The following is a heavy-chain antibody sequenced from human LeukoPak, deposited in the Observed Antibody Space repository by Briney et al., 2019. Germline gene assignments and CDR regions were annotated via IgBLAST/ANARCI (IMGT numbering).Heavy chain of an antibody. D-gene: IGHD2-2*01. CDR3: ARGVPAEDWFDR. CDR1: GGSISSYY. J-gene: IGHJ5*02. Sequence: SETLSLTCTVSGGSISSYYWSWIRQPPGKGLEWIGYIYYSGSTNYNPSLKSRVTISVDTSKNQFSLKLSSVTAADTAVYYCARGVPAEDWFDRWGQGTLVTVSS. V-gene: IGHV4-59*01. CDR2: IYYSGST.